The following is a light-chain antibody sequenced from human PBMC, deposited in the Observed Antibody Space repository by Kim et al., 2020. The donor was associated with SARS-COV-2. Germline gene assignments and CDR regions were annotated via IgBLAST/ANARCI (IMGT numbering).Light chain of an antibody. J-gene: IGLJ3*02. CDR1: NIRSKS. Sequence: APGQTARIPCGGDNIRSKSVHWYQRKPGQAPVLVIYYDIDRPSGIPERFSGSNSGNTATLTISRVESGDEADYYCQVWDTTSDHPVFGGGTQLTVL. CDR2: YDI. V-gene: IGLV3-21*04. CDR3: QVWDTTSDHPV.